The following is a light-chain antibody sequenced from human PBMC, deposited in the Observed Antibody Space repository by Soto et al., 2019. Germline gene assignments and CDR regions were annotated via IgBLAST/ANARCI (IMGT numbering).Light chain of an antibody. CDR1: QDISNY. CDR2: DAS. CDR3: QQYDNLPPYT. V-gene: IGKV1-33*01. J-gene: IGKJ2*01. Sequence: DIQMTQSPSSLSASVGDRVTITCQASQDISNYLNWYQQKPGKAPKLLIYDASNLETGVPSRFSGSRSCTYFTFTISSLQPEDIATYYCQQYDNLPPYTFGQGTKLEIK.